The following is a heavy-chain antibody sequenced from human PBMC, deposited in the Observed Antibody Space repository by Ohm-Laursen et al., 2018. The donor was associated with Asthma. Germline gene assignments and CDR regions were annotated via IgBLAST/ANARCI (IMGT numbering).Heavy chain of an antibody. CDR3: ARVITMVRGVYYYGMDV. Sequence: SETLSLTCAVYGGSFSGYYWSWIRQPPGKGLEWIGEINHSGSTNYNPSLKSRVTISVDTSKNQFSLKLSSVTAADTAVYYCARVITMVRGVYYYGMDVWGQGTTVTVSS. CDR2: INHSGST. D-gene: IGHD3-10*01. CDR1: GGSFSGYY. V-gene: IGHV4-34*01. J-gene: IGHJ6*02.